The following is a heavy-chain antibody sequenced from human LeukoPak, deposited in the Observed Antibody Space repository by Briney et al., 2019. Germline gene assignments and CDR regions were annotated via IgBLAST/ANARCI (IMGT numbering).Heavy chain of an antibody. Sequence: AGGSLRLSCAASGFTFSSYSMNWVRQAPGKGLEWVSSISSSSSYIYYADSVKGRFTISRDNVKNSLYLQMNSLRAEDTAVYYCARGYVVVPAAMVGYWGQGTLVTVSS. J-gene: IGHJ4*02. CDR2: ISSSSSYI. CDR1: GFTFSSYS. CDR3: ARGYVVVPAAMVGY. D-gene: IGHD2-2*01. V-gene: IGHV3-21*01.